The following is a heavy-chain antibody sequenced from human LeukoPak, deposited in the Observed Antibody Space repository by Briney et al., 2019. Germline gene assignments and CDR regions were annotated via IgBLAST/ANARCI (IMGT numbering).Heavy chain of an antibody. CDR3: ARESRDRLDP. V-gene: IGHV3-7*01. D-gene: IGHD1-14*01. J-gene: IGHJ5*02. Sequence: GGSLRLSCAASGFAFSSYWITWVRQAPGKGVEWVANIKHDGSEKYYMESVKGRFTISRDVAKKSAHLQMSALRVEDTAVYYCARESRDRLDPWGQGTLVTVSS. CDR2: IKHDGSEK. CDR1: GFAFSSYW.